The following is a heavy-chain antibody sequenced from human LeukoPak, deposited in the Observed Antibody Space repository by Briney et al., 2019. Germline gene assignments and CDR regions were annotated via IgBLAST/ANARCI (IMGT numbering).Heavy chain of an antibody. CDR2: ISYDGSFQ. CDR1: WFTFSSPA. D-gene: IGHD1-26*01. Sequence: GGAPRISFAVSWFTFSSPAFHWGRQAPGQGLGCVAYISYDGSFQYHADSVKGRFTISRDNSKDILYLQMNSLRVDDSATYYCVGEVGSRQMNSWGQGTLVTVSS. J-gene: IGHJ5*02. V-gene: IGHV3-30-3*01. CDR3: VGEVGSRQMNS.